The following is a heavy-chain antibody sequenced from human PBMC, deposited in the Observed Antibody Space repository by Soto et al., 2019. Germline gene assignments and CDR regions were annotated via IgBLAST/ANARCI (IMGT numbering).Heavy chain of an antibody. V-gene: IGHV1-69*08. D-gene: IGHD5-12*01. Sequence: QVQLVQSGAEVKKPGSSVKVSCKASGGTFSSYTISWVRQAPGQGLEWMGRIIPILGIANYAQKFQGRVTITAHKSTSTAYMALSSLISEDTAVYYCARDQGAFRGYNYSHYYMDVWGKGTTVTVSS. CDR1: GGTFSSYT. CDR2: IIPILGIA. J-gene: IGHJ6*03. CDR3: ARDQGAFRGYNYSHYYMDV.